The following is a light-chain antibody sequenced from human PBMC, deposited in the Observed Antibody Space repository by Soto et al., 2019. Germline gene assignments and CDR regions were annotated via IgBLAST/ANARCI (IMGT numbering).Light chain of an antibody. J-gene: IGLJ2*01. CDR2: DVS. CDR1: SSDVGGYNY. V-gene: IGLV2-14*01. CDR3: SSYTTISPHVV. Sequence: QSXLTQPXXVXGXXXXXXXXXXXGTSSDVGGYNYVSWYQQHPGKAPKLMIYDVSNRPSGVSNRFSGSKSGNTASLTISGLQAEDETDYYCSSYTTISPHVVFGGGTKLTVL.